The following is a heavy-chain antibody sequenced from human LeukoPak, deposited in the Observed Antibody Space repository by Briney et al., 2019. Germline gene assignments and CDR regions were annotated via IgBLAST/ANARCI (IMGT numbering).Heavy chain of an antibody. D-gene: IGHD3-3*01. CDR1: GFTVSSNY. CDR2: IYSGGST. Sequence: QPGGSLRLSCAASGFTVSSNYMSWVRQAPGKGLEWVSVIYSGGSTYYADSVKGRFTISRDNSKNTLYLQMNSLRAEDTAVYYCARDFDDFWSGYYDYWAREPWSPSPQ. V-gene: IGHV3-66*02. J-gene: IGHJ4*02. CDR3: ARDFDDFWSGYYDY.